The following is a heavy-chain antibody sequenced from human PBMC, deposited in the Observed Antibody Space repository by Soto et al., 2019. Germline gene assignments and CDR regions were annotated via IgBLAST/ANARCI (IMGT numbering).Heavy chain of an antibody. CDR3: ARVTGDPNELDY. D-gene: IGHD3-9*01. CDR2: ISSSSSYI. Sequence: EVQLVESGGGLVKPGGSLRLSCAASGFTFSSYSMNWVRQAPGKGLEWVSAISSSSSYIYYADSVKGRFTISRDNAKNSLYLQMNSLRAEDTALYYCARVTGDPNELDYWGQGTLVTVSS. J-gene: IGHJ4*02. CDR1: GFTFSSYS. V-gene: IGHV3-21*01.